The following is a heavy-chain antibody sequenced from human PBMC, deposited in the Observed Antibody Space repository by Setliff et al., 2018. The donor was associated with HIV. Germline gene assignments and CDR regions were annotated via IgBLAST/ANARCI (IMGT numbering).Heavy chain of an antibody. CDR2: INTVNGNR. V-gene: IGHV1-3*03. J-gene: IGHJ4*02. CDR3: AREGAAAGLDLDY. Sequence: ASVKVSCKASGYTFTSYVMHWVRQAPGRRLEWIGWINTVNGNRKYSQEFQGRITITMDTSASTVYMEVSSLRSEDMAVYYCAREGAAAGLDLDYWGQGTLVTSPQ. D-gene: IGHD6-13*01. CDR1: GYTFTSYV.